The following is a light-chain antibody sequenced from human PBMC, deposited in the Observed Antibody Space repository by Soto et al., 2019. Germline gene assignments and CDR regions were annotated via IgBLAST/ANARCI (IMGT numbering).Light chain of an antibody. J-gene: IGKJ1*01. Sequence: DIQMTQSPSTLSASVGDRVTITCRASQSISGSLAWYQQKPGKAPKLLIYEASNIKSGVPSRFSGSGSGTEYTLTISSLQADDFASYYCQQYNGYWTFGQGTRVEIK. CDR2: EAS. CDR1: QSISGS. CDR3: QQYNGYWT. V-gene: IGKV1-5*03.